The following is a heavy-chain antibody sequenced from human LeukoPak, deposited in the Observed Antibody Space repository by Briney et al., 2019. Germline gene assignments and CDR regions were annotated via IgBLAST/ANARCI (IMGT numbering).Heavy chain of an antibody. CDR1: GGSISSGGYS. D-gene: IGHD1-1*01. V-gene: IGHV4-30-2*01. J-gene: IGHJ4*02. CDR3: ARGTWTNYYFDY. CDR2: IYHSGST. Sequence: PSQTLSLTCAVSGGSISSGGYSWSWIRQPPGKGLEYIGYIYHSGSTYYNPSLKSRVTISVDRSKNQFSLKLSSVTAADTAVYYCARGTWTNYYFDYWGQETLVTVSS.